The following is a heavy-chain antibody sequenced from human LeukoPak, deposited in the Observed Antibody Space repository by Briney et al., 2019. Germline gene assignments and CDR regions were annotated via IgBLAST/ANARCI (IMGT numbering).Heavy chain of an antibody. CDR3: ARGMIVVVTSTAGFDY. D-gene: IGHD3-22*01. Sequence: SETLSLTCAVYGGSFSGYYWSWIRQPPVKGLEWIGEINHSGSTNYNPSLKSRVTISVDTSKNQFSLKLSSVTAADTAVYYCARGMIVVVTSTAGFDYWGQGTLVTVSS. CDR2: INHSGST. V-gene: IGHV4-34*01. CDR1: GGSFSGYY. J-gene: IGHJ4*02.